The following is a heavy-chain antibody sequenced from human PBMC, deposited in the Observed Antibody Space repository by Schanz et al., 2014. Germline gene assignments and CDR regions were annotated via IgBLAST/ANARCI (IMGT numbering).Heavy chain of an antibody. D-gene: IGHD6-13*01. V-gene: IGHV3-23*04. CDR2: ISSSGST. Sequence: EVQLEESGGGLVKPGGSLKLSCAASGFTFSSYGMSWVCQAPGKGLEWVSGISSSGSTYYADSVKGRFTISRDNSKNTLYLQMNSLRAEDTAVYYCAKDIAPLAARPGYGMDVWGQGTTVTVSS. CDR3: AKDIAPLAARPGYGMDV. J-gene: IGHJ6*02. CDR1: GFTFSSYG.